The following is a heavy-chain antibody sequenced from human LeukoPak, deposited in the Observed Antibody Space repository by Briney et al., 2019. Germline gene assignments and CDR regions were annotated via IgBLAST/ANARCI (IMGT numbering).Heavy chain of an antibody. CDR3: AREMEGGYGSGTFYDL. CDR2: ISDSGTTI. V-gene: IGHV3-11*01. Sequence: PGGSLRLSCAASAFVLNDYYMSWVRQAPGKGLEGVSYISDSGTTIYYADSVKGRFTISRDNANNSLYLQMNSLRSEDTAVYYCAREMEGGYGSGTFYDLWGQGNMVTVSS. J-gene: IGHJ5*02. CDR1: AFVLNDYY. D-gene: IGHD3-10*01.